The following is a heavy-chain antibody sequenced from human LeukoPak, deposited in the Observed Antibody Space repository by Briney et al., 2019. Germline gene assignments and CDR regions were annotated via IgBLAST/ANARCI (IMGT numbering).Heavy chain of an antibody. CDR3: ASGVWSGSYTGQYYFDY. Sequence: GGSLRLSCAASGFTFSSYSMNWVRQAPGKGLEWVSYISSSSTIYYADSVKGRFTISRDNAKNSLYLQMNSLRAEDTAMYYCASGVWSGSYTGQYYFDYWGQGTLVTVSS. V-gene: IGHV3-48*04. J-gene: IGHJ4*02. CDR2: ISSSSTI. D-gene: IGHD3-3*01. CDR1: GFTFSSYS.